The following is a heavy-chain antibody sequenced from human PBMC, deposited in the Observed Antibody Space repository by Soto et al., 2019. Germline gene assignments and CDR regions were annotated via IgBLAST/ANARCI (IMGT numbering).Heavy chain of an antibody. CDR2: ILYSGDT. CDR3: ARQGRNTKIVILRHYATDF. Sequence: ETLSLTCSVSSGSISTNSYLWGWIRQPPGKGLEWIGAILYSGDTYYSESLKSRVTMSVDTAKNQFSLKLNSVTAADTAVYYCARQGRNTKIVILRHYATDFWGQGTAVTVSS. V-gene: IGHV4-39*01. CDR1: SGSISTNSYL. J-gene: IGHJ6*02. D-gene: IGHD3-22*01.